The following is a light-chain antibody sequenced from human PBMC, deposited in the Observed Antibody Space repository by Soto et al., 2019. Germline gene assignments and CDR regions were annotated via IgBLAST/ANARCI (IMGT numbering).Light chain of an antibody. V-gene: IGLV2-23*02. Sequence: QSAPTQPASASGSPGQSITISCTGTSSDVGGYNLVSWYQQYPGKAPKLIIYEVTKRPSGVSSRFSASKSGNTASLPISGLQAEDEGDDYCCSFAGASILYVFGTGTKLTVL. J-gene: IGLJ1*01. CDR3: CSFAGASILYV. CDR1: SSDVGGYNL. CDR2: EVT.